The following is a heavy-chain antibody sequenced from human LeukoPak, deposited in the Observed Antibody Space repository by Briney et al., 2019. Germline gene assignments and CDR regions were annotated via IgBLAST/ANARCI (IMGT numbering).Heavy chain of an antibody. D-gene: IGHD3-16*01. CDR2: IYYSGST. CDR3: AGGFTMTAQDY. J-gene: IGHJ4*02. CDR1: GGSISSGGYY. V-gene: IGHV4-31*03. Sequence: SETLSLTCTVSGGSISSGGYYWSRIRQHPGKGLEWIGYIYYSGSTYYNPSLKSRVTISVDTSKNQFSLKLSSVTAADTAVYYCAGGFTMTAQDYWGQGTLVTVSS.